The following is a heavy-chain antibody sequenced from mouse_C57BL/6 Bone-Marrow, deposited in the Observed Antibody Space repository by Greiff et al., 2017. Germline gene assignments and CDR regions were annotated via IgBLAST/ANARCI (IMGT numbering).Heavy chain of an antibody. Sequence: QVQLQQPGAELVKPGASVKMSCKASGYTFTSYWITWVKQRPGQGLEWIGDIYPGSGSTNYYEKFKSTATLTVDTSSRTAYLQLSSLTSEDSAVYYCNYFITTVVANYAMAYWGQGTSVTVSS. J-gene: IGHJ4*01. V-gene: IGHV1-55*01. CDR1: GYTFTSYW. CDR3: NYFITTVVANYAMAY. CDR2: IYPGSGST. D-gene: IGHD1-1*01.